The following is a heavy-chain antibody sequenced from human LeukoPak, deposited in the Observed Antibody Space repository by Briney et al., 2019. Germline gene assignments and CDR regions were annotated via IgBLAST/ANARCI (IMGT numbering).Heavy chain of an antibody. J-gene: IGHJ4*02. CDR1: GFTFSNYA. CDR2: ISYDGSNK. Sequence: GRSLRLSCAASGFTFSNYAMHWVRQAPGKGLEWVAVISYDGSNKYYADSVKGRFTISRDNSKNTLYLQMNSLRAEDTAVYYCAREALGELTPFDYWGQGTLVTVSS. CDR3: AREALGELTPFDY. D-gene: IGHD3-16*01. V-gene: IGHV3-30-3*01.